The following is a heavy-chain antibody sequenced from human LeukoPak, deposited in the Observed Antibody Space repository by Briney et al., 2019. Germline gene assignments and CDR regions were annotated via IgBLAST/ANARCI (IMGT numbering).Heavy chain of an antibody. Sequence: SEAPSLTCTVSGGSISSNIYYWGWIRQPPGKGLEWIGSIYYTGSTNYNPSLESRVTISVDTSKNQFSLKLSSVTAADTAVYYCARQGYYGSGSYTRFDYWGQGTLVTVSS. J-gene: IGHJ4*02. CDR3: ARQGYYGSGSYTRFDY. V-gene: IGHV4-39*01. D-gene: IGHD3-10*01. CDR1: GGSISSNIYY. CDR2: IYYTGST.